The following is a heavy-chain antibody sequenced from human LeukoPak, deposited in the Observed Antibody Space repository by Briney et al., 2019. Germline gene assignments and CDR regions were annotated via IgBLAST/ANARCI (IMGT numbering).Heavy chain of an antibody. CDR3: ARDPHPTLVWFGDY. D-gene: IGHD3-10*01. V-gene: IGHV4-59*12. J-gene: IGHJ4*02. Sequence: SETLSLTCTVSGGSISSYYWSWIRQPPGKGLEWIGYIYYSGSTNYNPSLKSRVTISVDMSKNQFSLKLSSVTAADSAVYYCARDPHPTLVWFGDYWGQGTLVTVSS. CDR1: GGSISSYY. CDR2: IYYSGST.